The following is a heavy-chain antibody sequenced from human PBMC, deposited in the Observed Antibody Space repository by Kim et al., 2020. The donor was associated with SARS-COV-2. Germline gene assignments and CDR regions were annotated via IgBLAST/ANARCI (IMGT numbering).Heavy chain of an antibody. CDR1: GYSFTSYW. CDR3: ATLTWIQLWLPGAFDI. CDR2: IYPGDSDT. V-gene: IGHV5-51*01. D-gene: IGHD5-18*01. Sequence: GESLKISCKGSGYSFTSYWIGWVRQMPGKGLEWMGIIYPGDSDTRYSPSFQGQVTISADKSISTAYLQWSSLKASDTAMYYCATLTWIQLWLPGAFDIWGQGTMVTVSS. J-gene: IGHJ3*02.